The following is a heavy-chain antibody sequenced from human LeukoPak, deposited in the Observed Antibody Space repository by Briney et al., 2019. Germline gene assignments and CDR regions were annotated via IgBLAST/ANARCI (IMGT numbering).Heavy chain of an antibody. J-gene: IGHJ2*01. CDR2: IYSGGST. D-gene: IGHD2-2*01. V-gene: IGHV3-53*01. CDR3: ARDRGCSSTSCYSLGYFDL. Sequence: GGSLRLSCAASGFTVSSNYMSWVRQAPGKGLEWVSVIYSGGSTYYADSVKGRFTISRDNSKNTLYLQMNSLRAEDTAVYYCARDRGCSSTSCYSLGYFDLWGRGTLVTVSS. CDR1: GFTVSSNY.